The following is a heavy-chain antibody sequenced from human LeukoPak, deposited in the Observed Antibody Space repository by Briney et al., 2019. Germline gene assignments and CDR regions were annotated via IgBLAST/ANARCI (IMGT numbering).Heavy chain of an antibody. J-gene: IGHJ4*02. CDR1: GFTFSSYA. D-gene: IGHD3-22*01. Sequence: PGGSLRLSCAASGFTFSSYAMHWVRQAPGKGLEWVAVISYDGGNKYYADSVKGRFTISRDNSKNTLYLQMNSLRAEDTAVYYCARAERYYDSSGYYRYWGQGTLVTVSS. CDR3: ARAERYYDSSGYYRY. CDR2: ISYDGGNK. V-gene: IGHV3-30-3*01.